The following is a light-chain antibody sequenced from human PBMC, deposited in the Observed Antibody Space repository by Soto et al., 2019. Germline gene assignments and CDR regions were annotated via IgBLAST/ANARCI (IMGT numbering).Light chain of an antibody. CDR3: QQYKNWPL. CDR2: GAS. CDR1: QSVSID. V-gene: IGKV3-11*01. Sequence: EIVLTQSPATLSLSPGERATLSCRASQSVSIDLAWYQQKPGQAPRLLIYGASSRATGIPDRFSGSGSGTDFTLTISRLEPEDFAVYYCQQYKNWPLFGQGTRLEIK. J-gene: IGKJ5*01.